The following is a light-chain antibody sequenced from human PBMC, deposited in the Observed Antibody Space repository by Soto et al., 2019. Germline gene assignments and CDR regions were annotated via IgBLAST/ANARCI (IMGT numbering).Light chain of an antibody. V-gene: IGKV3-15*01. Sequence: EIVMTQSPATQSVSPGERATLSCRASQSIGSNLAWYQQKPGQTPRLLIYGTSIRATGIPARVSGSGSGTEFTLTISSLQSEDFAVYYCQHYNNWPLTFGGGTKVELK. CDR2: GTS. J-gene: IGKJ4*01. CDR3: QHYNNWPLT. CDR1: QSIGSN.